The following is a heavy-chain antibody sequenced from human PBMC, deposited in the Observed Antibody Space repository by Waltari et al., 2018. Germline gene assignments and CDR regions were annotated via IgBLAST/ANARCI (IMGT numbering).Heavy chain of an antibody. CDR1: GGSISSSSYY. CDR3: ARRRAYCGGDCYSHLYFDY. V-gene: IGHV4-39*01. Sequence: QLQLQESGPGLVKPSETLSLTCTVSGGSISSSSYYWGWIRQPPGKGLEWIGSIYYSGSTDYNPSLKSLVTISVDTSKNQFSLKLSSVTAADTAVYYCARRRAYCGGDCYSHLYFDYWGQGTLVTVSS. CDR2: IYYSGST. J-gene: IGHJ4*02. D-gene: IGHD2-21*02.